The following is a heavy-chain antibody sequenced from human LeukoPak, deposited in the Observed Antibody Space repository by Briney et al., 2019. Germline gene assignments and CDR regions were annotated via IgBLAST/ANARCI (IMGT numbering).Heavy chain of an antibody. J-gene: IGHJ4*02. CDR2: INHSGST. D-gene: IGHD2-21*02. CDR3: ARGGFYCGGDCYVDY. V-gene: IGHV4-34*01. Sequence: SETLSLTCAVYGGSFSPYYWSWIRQPPGKGLEWIGEINHSGSTNYSPSLKSRVTISVDTSKNQFSLRLSSVTAADTAVHYCARGGFYCGGDCYVDYWGQGTLVTVSS. CDR1: GGSFSPYY.